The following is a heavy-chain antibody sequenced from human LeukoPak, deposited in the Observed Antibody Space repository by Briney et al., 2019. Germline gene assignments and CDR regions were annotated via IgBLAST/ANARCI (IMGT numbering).Heavy chain of an antibody. CDR3: ARVTGVRNLYYDSRRGWFDP. Sequence: ASVKVSCKASGYTFTGYYMHWVRQAPGQGLEWMGWINPNSGGTNYAQKFQGRVTMTRDTSISTAYMELSRLRSDDTAVYYCARVTGVRNLYYDSRRGWFDPWSQGTLVTVSS. D-gene: IGHD3-22*01. J-gene: IGHJ5*02. V-gene: IGHV1-2*02. CDR1: GYTFTGYY. CDR2: INPNSGGT.